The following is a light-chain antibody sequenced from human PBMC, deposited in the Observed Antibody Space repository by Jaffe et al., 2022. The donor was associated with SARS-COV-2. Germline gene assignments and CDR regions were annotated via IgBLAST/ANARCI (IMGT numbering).Light chain of an antibody. CDR2: EGN. V-gene: IGLV2-23*01. CDR3: CSYAGSTTVV. CDR1: NSDVGSYNL. Sequence: QSALTQPASVSGSPGQSITISCTGPNSDVGSYNLVSWYQQHPGKAPKLMIYEGNKRPSGVSNRFSASESGNTASLTISGLQAEDEADYYCCSYAGSTTVVFGGGTKLTVL. J-gene: IGLJ3*02.